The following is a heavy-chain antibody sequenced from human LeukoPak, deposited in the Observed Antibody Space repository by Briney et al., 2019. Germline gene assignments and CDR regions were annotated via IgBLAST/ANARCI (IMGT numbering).Heavy chain of an antibody. D-gene: IGHD5-12*01. V-gene: IGHV4-59*01. CDR2: ISYGGNT. CDR1: GGSISGYY. J-gene: IGHJ5*02. Sequence: PSETLSLTCTVSGGSISGYYWSWIRQPPGKGLGWIGYISYGGNTDYNPSLKSRAAISVDTSKNQFSLMLSPVTAADTAFYYCAKNGGYRGLYWFDPWGQGTLVTVSS. CDR3: AKNGGYRGLYWFDP.